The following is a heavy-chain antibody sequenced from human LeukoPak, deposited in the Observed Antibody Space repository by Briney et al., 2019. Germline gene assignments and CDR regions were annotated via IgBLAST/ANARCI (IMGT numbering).Heavy chain of an antibody. J-gene: IGHJ4*02. V-gene: IGHV4-34*01. Sequence: SETLSLTCAVYGGSFSGYYWSWIRQPPGKGLEWIGEINHSGSTNYNPFLKSRVTISVDTSKNQFSLKLSSVTAADTAVYYCARADYGGIDYCGQGTLVTVSS. CDR2: INHSGST. D-gene: IGHD4-23*01. CDR1: GGSFSGYY. CDR3: ARADYGGIDY.